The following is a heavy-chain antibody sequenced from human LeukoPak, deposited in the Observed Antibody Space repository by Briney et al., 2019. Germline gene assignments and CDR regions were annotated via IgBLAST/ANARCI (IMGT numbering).Heavy chain of an antibody. Sequence: SGTLSLTCAVSGGSVPSTNWWTWVRQPPGKGLEWIGEVHLDGRTNYNPSLTGRLTLSVDLYENHISLKLTSVTAADTAVYYCAREGGFYRPLDYLGQGTLVTVSS. V-gene: IGHV4-4*02. D-gene: IGHD3-3*01. J-gene: IGHJ4*02. CDR2: VHLDGRT. CDR3: AREGGFYRPLDY. CDR1: GGSVPSTNW.